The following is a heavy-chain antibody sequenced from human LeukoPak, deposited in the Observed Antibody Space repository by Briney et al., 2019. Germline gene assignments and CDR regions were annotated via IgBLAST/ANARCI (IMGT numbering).Heavy chain of an antibody. D-gene: IGHD3-16*02. V-gene: IGHV4-59*01. Sequence: SETLSLTCTVSGGSISSYYWSWSRQPPGKGLEWMVYIYYSGSTNYNPSLKSRVTISVDTSKNQFSLKLSSVTAADTAVYYCARVPDYVWGSYRYGYFDYWGQGTLVTVSS. J-gene: IGHJ4*02. CDR3: ARVPDYVWGSYRYGYFDY. CDR1: GGSISSYY. CDR2: IYYSGST.